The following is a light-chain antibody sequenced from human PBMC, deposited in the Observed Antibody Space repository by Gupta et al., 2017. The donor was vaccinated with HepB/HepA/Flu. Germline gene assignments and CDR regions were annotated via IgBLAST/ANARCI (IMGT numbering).Light chain of an antibody. Sequence: QSALTQPASVSGSPGQALTISSTGTSSDIGSYNLVSWYQQHPDKAPKLIIYEVNKRPSGVSNRFSGSKSGNTASLTISGLRGEDESDYYCCSYAGSSTFMLFGGGTKVTVL. J-gene: IGLJ2*01. V-gene: IGLV2-23*02. CDR3: CSYAGSSTFML. CDR1: SSDIGSYNL. CDR2: EVN.